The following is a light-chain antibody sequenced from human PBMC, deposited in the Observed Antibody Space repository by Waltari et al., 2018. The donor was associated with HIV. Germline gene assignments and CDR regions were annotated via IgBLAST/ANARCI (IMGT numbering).Light chain of an antibody. CDR3: QQTDSFPIT. J-gene: IGKJ5*01. V-gene: IGKV1-12*01. Sequence: DIQMTQSPSSVSASVGYRVTITCRARQGISSWLAWYQQKPGKAPKLLIYGASILQSGVPSRFSGSGSETDFTLTISSLQPEDFATYYCQQTDSFPITFGQGTRLEIK. CDR2: GAS. CDR1: QGISSW.